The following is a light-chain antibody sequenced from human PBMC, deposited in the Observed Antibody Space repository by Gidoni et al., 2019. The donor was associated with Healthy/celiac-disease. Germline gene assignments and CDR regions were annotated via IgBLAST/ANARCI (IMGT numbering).Light chain of an antibody. Sequence: DLRMTHSPSTLSASVGDRVTITCRASQSVSNWLAWYQQRPGKAPKVLISRASTLKSGVPSRFSGSGYGTDFTLTISSLQPDDFATYYCQQKDSFSPWSFGQXTEVEMK. J-gene: IGKJ1*01. CDR3: QQKDSFSPWS. CDR1: QSVSNW. V-gene: IGKV1-5*01. CDR2: RAS.